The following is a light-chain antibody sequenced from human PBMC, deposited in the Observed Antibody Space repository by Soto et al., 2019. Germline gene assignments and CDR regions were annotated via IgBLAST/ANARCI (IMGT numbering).Light chain of an antibody. CDR2: ATS. CDR1: QSVNTRN. Sequence: EIVLTQSPGTLSLSPGERATLSCRASQSVNTRNLAWYQQKPGQAPRLLIYATSTRATGIPDRFSGSGSETDFTLTISRLEPEDFALYYCQQYGTSLGTFGQGTKVEIK. V-gene: IGKV3-20*01. CDR3: QQYGTSLGT. J-gene: IGKJ1*01.